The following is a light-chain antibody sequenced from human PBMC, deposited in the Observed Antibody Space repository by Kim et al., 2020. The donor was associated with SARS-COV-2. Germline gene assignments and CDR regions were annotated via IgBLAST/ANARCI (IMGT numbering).Light chain of an antibody. Sequence: LEQTVRTTCQGDGIRCYSTCWYPRRPGQAPARVIYSENQRPSGIPDRFSGSGSGNTASLTITGAQAENEADYNCNSRNSSGNRVFGGGTQLTVL. CDR1: GIRCYS. CDR2: SEN. CDR3: NSRNSSGNRV. J-gene: IGLJ3*02. V-gene: IGLV3-19*01.